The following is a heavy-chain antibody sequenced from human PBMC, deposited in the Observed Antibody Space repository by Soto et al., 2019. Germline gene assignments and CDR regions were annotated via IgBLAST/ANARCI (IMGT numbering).Heavy chain of an antibody. Sequence: SETLSLTCTVSGGSISSYYWSWIRQPPGKGLEWIGYIYYSGSTNYNPSLKSRVTISVDTSKNQFSLKMSSVTAADTAVYYCARGREYSSSSMSLATHFDYWGQGTLVTVSS. CDR2: IYYSGST. V-gene: IGHV4-59*01. CDR1: GGSISSYY. J-gene: IGHJ4*02. CDR3: ARGREYSSSSMSLATHFDY. D-gene: IGHD6-6*01.